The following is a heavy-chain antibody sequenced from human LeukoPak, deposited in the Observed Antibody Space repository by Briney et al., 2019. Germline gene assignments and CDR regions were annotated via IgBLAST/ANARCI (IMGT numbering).Heavy chain of an antibody. CDR3: ASVNYVDYGFDY. D-gene: IGHD4-17*01. CDR2: ISYSGST. CDR1: GGSISNSHYY. J-gene: IGHJ4*02. V-gene: IGHV4-39*01. Sequence: RSPSLSLACTVSGGSISNSHYYAGWFRQPPGKGLEWIAHISYSGSTYYNPSLRSRVTISVDTSKNQFSLKLASMTAADAAIFYCASVNYVDYGFDYWGQGTLVTVSS.